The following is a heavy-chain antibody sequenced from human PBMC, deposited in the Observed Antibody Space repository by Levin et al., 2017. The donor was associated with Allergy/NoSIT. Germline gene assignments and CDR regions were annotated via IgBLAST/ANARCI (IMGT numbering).Heavy chain of an antibody. CDR2: FDPEESET. J-gene: IGHJ3*01. CDR1: GYTLTELS. D-gene: IGHD5-18*01. CDR3: ATEDTTMIMFDL. Sequence: EASVKVSCKVYGYTLTELSINWVRQAPGKGLEWMGGFDPEESETIYAQKFQGRVTMTEDTFTDTAYMELSSLRSEDTAVYYCATEDTTMIMFDLWGQGTVVTVSS. V-gene: IGHV1-24*01.